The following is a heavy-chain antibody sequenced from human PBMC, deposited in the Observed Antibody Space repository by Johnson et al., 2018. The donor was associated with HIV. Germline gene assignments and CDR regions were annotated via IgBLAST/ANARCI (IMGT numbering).Heavy chain of an antibody. CDR3: AREGPSERAGFDI. CDR2: IKQDGSEK. V-gene: IGHV3-7*01. Sequence: ESGGGLVPPGGSPRLSCAASGFTFSSYWMSWVRQAPGKGLEWVANIKQDGSEKYYVDSVKGRFTISRDNAKNTLYLQMNSLRADDTAVYYCAREGPSERAGFDIWGQGTMVTVSS. CDR1: GFTFSSYW. J-gene: IGHJ3*02.